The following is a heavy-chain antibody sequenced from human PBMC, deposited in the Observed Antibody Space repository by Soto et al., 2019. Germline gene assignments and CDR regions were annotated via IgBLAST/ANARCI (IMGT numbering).Heavy chain of an antibody. J-gene: IGHJ4*02. CDR3: AKDPVQLWSSYYFDY. CDR2: ISYDGSNK. D-gene: IGHD5-18*01. Sequence: PGGSLRLSCAASGFTFSSYGMHWVRQAPGKGLEWVAVISYDGSNKYYADSVKGRFTISRDNSKNTLYLQMNSLRAEDTAVYYCAKDPVQLWSSYYFDYWGQGTLVTVSS. CDR1: GFTFSSYG. V-gene: IGHV3-30*18.